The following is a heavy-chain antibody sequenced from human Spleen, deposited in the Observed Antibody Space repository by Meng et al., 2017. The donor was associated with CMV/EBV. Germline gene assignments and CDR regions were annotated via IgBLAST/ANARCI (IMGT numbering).Heavy chain of an antibody. CDR1: GYTITSYG. J-gene: IGHJ4*02. V-gene: IGHV1-18*01. D-gene: IGHD2-15*01. Sequence: CEASGYTITSYGIGWVRQAPGRGHEWMGWISGYNSETYYAQKLQGRVTMTTDTSTSTAYMEMRSLRSDDTAVYYCARGSRVDPFSDYWGQGTLVTVSS. CDR2: ISGYNSET. CDR3: ARGSRVDPFSDY.